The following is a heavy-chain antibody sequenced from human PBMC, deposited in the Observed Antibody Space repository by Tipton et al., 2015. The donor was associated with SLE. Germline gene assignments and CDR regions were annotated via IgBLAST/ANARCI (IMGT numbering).Heavy chain of an antibody. CDR3: ARGYSSSWYREFFDI. CDR2: ICCGGST. Sequence: LRLSCTVSGGSITNYYWGWVRQPAGKGLEWIGRICCGGSTKCHPSLDSRVSLSVDASKDQFSLRLRSATAADTAFYYCARGYSSSWYREFFDIWGRGTLVTVSS. V-gene: IGHV4-4*07. CDR1: GGSITNYY. D-gene: IGHD6-13*01. J-gene: IGHJ2*01.